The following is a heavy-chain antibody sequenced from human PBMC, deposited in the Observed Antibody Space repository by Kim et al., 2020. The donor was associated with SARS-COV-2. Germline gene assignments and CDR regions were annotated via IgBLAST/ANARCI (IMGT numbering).Heavy chain of an antibody. Sequence: GGSLRLSCAASGFTVSSNYMSWVRQAPGKGLEWVSVIYGGGTTYYAGSVNGRFTISRDNSKNTLYLQMNSLRAEDTAMYYCARVSNWNYDDYWGQGTLVT. CDR1: GFTVSSNY. CDR2: IYGGGTT. V-gene: IGHV3-66*01. CDR3: ARVSNWNYDDY. D-gene: IGHD1-20*01. J-gene: IGHJ4*02.